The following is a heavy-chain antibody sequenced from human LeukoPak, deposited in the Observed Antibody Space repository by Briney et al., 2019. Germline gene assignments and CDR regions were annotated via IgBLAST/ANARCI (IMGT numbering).Heavy chain of an antibody. V-gene: IGHV4-59*08. CDR2: IYYSGIT. CDR1: GGSISDYY. Sequence: SETLSLTCTVSGGSISDYYWSWIRQPPGKGLEWIGYIYYSGITNYNPSLKTRVTILVDTSKNQFSLKLSSVTAADTAVYYCARITTDSGSYWGDDAFDIWGQGTMVTVSS. D-gene: IGHD1-26*01. CDR3: ARITTDSGSYWGDDAFDI. J-gene: IGHJ3*02.